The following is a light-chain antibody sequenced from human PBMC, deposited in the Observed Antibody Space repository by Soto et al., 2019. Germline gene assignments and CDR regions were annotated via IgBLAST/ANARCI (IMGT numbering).Light chain of an antibody. Sequence: IVLTQSPGTLSLSPGERVTLSCRASQSVGANYLAWYQQKPGQAPTLLIYGASNRATGIPDRFSGSGSGTDFALTISRLEPEDFAVYYCQQYAKSPYTFGQGTKLEIK. CDR1: QSVGANY. CDR2: GAS. CDR3: QQYAKSPYT. V-gene: IGKV3-20*01. J-gene: IGKJ2*01.